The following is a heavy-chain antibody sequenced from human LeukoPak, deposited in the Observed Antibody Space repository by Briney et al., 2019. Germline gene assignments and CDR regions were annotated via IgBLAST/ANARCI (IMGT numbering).Heavy chain of an antibody. J-gene: IGHJ4*02. Sequence: PGGSLKPSCATPGLTVSSKYMSRVRPASGKGLEWVSVMYNNGNTHYADSVKGRFTISRDNAKNTLYLQMNSLRPEDTAVYYCARVGGDRVAYWGQGTLVTVSS. CDR2: MYNNGNT. CDR1: GLTVSSKY. CDR3: ARVGGDRVAY. V-gene: IGHV3-53*01. D-gene: IGHD4-17*01.